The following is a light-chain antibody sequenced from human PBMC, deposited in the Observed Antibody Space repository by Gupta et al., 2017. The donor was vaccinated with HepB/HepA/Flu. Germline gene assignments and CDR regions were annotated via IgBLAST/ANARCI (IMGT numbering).Light chain of an antibody. CDR3: LQYKRYPWT. CDR1: EGIRNN. J-gene: IGKJ1*01. V-gene: IGKV1-17*01. Sequence: DIQMTQSPSSLSASVGDRVTITCRASEGIRNNLGWFQQKPGKAPKRLIYAASSLQSGVPSRLSGSGSGTDFTLTISSMKPEDFATYYCLQYKRYPWTLGQGTKVEIK. CDR2: AAS.